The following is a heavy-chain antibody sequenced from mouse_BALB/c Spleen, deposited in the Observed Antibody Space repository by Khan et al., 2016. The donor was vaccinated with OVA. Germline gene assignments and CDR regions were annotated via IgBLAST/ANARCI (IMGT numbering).Heavy chain of an antibody. V-gene: IGHV1S134*01. CDR3: TTAYYRYYFDY. CDR2: IYPGNGYT. J-gene: IGHJ2*01. CDR1: GNIFTSYG. D-gene: IGHD2-14*01. Sequence: VQLKQSGAELGRPGSSVKLSCKTSGNIFTSYGIKWVKQRPGQGLEWIGCIYPGNGYTEYSEKFQGKATLTSDTSSNTAYMQLRSLTSEDSAIYFCTTAYYRYYFDYWGQGTTLTVSS.